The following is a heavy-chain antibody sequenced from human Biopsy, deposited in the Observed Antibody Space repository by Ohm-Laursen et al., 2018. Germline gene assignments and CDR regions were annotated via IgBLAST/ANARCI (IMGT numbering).Heavy chain of an antibody. CDR2: IIPIVDIV. CDR1: GYTFTAYF. Sequence: ASVKVSCKVSGYTFTAYFIHWVRQAPGQGLEWMGRIIPIVDIVNYAQRFQGRVTMTADKSTSTAYLDLSSLISEDTAVYYCARGGSGSGYYGMDVWGQGTTVTVSS. J-gene: IGHJ6*02. V-gene: IGHV1-69*04. D-gene: IGHD3-10*01. CDR3: ARGGSGSGYYGMDV.